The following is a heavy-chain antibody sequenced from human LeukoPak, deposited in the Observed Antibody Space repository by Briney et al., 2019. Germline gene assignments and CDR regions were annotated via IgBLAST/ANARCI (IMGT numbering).Heavy chain of an antibody. CDR3: ARAYQPLGGLSLPDY. Sequence: ASVKVSCKASGYTFTSYTMNWVRQAPGQELEWMGWINTNTGNPTYAQGFTGRFVFSLDTSVSTAYLLISSLKAEDTAVYYCARAYQPLGGLSLPDYWGQGTLVTVSS. D-gene: IGHD3-16*02. J-gene: IGHJ4*02. V-gene: IGHV7-4-1*02. CDR1: GYTFTSYT. CDR2: INTNTGNP.